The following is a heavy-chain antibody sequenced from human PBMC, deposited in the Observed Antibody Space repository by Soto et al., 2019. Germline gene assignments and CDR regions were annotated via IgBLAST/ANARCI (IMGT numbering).Heavy chain of an antibody. J-gene: IGHJ6*03. Sequence: EVQLVESGGGLAQPGGSLRLSCAASGFTLSGYAMDWVRQAPGKGLEYVSGISSNGVGTYYAKSVQGRFTISRDNSKNTVYLQMGSLRPEDMAVYYCARRARPDVYYMDVWGKGTTVTVSS. CDR3: ARRARPDVYYMDV. D-gene: IGHD6-6*01. CDR2: ISSNGVGT. CDR1: GFTLSGYA. V-gene: IGHV3-64*01.